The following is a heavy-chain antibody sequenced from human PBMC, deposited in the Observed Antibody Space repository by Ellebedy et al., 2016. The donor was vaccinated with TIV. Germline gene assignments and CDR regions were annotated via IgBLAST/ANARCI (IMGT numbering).Heavy chain of an antibody. CDR1: GFSFGDYH. J-gene: IGHJ5*02. Sequence: GGSLRLXXTASGFSFGDYHINWFRQAPEKGLEWVGLIRSKVRGGTTEYAASVKDRFSISRDDSKSIASLQMNSLKTDDTAVYYCSRHRHGYNWLDPWGQGTLVTVSS. V-gene: IGHV3-49*03. CDR2: IRSKVRGGTT. D-gene: IGHD5-24*01. CDR3: SRHRHGYNWLDP.